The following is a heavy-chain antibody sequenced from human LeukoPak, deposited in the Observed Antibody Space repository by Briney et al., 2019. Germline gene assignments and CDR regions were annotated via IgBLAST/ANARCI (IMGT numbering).Heavy chain of an antibody. D-gene: IGHD3-10*01. Sequence: GGSLRLSCAASGFTFSSYSMNWVRQAPGKGLEWVSSISSSSSYIYYADSVKGRFTISRDNAKNSLNLQMNSLRAEDTAVYYCARDAAYYYGSGSYRNGIDYWGQGALVIVSS. CDR1: GFTFSSYS. CDR3: ARDAAYYYGSGSYRNGIDY. CDR2: ISSSSSYI. V-gene: IGHV3-21*04. J-gene: IGHJ4*02.